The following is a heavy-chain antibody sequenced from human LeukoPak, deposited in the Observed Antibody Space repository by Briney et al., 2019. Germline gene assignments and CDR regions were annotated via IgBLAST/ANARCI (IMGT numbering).Heavy chain of an antibody. D-gene: IGHD3-22*01. J-gene: IGHJ3*02. CDR2: IYYSGST. V-gene: IGHV4-59*01. CDR1: GGSINSDY. Sequence: PSETLSLTCSVSGGSINSDYWNWIRQPPGKGLEWIGYIYYSGSTNYNPSLKSRVTISVDTSKNQFSLKLSSVTAADTAVYYCARVHYYDSSGYYYVFAFDIWGQGTMVTVSS. CDR3: ARVHYYDSSGYYYVFAFDI.